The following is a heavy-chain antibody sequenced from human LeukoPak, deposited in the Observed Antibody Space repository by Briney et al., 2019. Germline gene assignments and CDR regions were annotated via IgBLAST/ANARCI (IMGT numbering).Heavy chain of an antibody. Sequence: PGGSLRLSCAASGFTVSDNYKGWVRQAPGKGLEWVSIIHSGGNTYYPDSVKGRFTNSRDTSMNTLFLQMNSLRAEDTAVYYCARGYCPSSDCYEGRNLFDPWGQGTLVTDSS. CDR3: ARGYCPSSDCYEGRNLFDP. D-gene: IGHD2-2*01. CDR2: IHSGGNT. V-gene: IGHV3-53*01. CDR1: GFTVSDNY. J-gene: IGHJ5*02.